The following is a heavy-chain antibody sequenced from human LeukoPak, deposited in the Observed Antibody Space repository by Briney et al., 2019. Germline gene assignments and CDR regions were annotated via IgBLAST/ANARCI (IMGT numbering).Heavy chain of an antibody. D-gene: IGHD3-10*01. CDR2: ISGSVGST. CDR3: AKDGSRSYYGSGSFLPAWFDP. J-gene: IGHJ5*02. CDR1: GFTLSSYA. V-gene: IGHV3-23*01. Sequence: GGSLRLSCAASGFTLSSYAMGWVRQAPGKGLEWGSAISGSVGSTYYADSVKGRSTISRDNSMNTLYLKMNSLRAEDTAVYYCAKDGSRSYYGSGSFLPAWFDPWGQGTLVTVSS.